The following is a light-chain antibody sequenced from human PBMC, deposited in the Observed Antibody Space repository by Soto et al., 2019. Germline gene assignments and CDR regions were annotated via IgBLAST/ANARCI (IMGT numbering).Light chain of an antibody. CDR3: MQALQTPNT. CDR2: LGS. CDR1: QSLLHSNGYNY. J-gene: IGKJ1*01. Sequence: DIVLTQSPLSLPVTPGEPASISCRSSQSLLHSNGYNYLDWYLQKPGQSPQLLIYLGSNRASGVPDRFNGSGSGTDFTLKISRVEAEDVGVYYCMQALQTPNTFGQGTKVEIK. V-gene: IGKV2-28*01.